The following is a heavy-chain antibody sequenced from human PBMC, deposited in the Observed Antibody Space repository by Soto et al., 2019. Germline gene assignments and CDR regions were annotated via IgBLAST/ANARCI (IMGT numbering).Heavy chain of an antibody. Sequence: SGPTLVNPTQTLTLTCTFSGFSLSTSGMYVAWLRQPPGKALEWLALIDWEDEKYYNTSLETRLTISKDTSKNQVVLTMTNMDPVDTATYYCARVPPIRPYYFDYWGQGTLVTVSS. J-gene: IGHJ4*02. CDR3: ARVPPIRPYYFDY. D-gene: IGHD3-9*01. CDR1: GFSLSTSGMY. V-gene: IGHV2-70*01. CDR2: IDWEDEK.